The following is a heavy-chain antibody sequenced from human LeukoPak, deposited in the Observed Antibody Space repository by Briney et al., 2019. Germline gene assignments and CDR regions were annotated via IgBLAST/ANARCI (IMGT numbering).Heavy chain of an antibody. Sequence: ASVKVSCKAPGYTLTSYDINWVRQATGQGLEWMGWMNPNSGNTGYAQKFQGRVTITRNTSISTAYMELSSLRSEDTAVYYCARGRHGTTLDYWGQGTLVTVSS. V-gene: IGHV1-8*03. CDR1: GYTLTSYD. D-gene: IGHD1-7*01. CDR3: ARGRHGTTLDY. CDR2: MNPNSGNT. J-gene: IGHJ4*02.